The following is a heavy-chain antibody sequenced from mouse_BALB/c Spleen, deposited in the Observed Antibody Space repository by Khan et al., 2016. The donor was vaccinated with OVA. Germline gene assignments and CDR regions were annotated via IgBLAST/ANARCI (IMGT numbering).Heavy chain of an antibody. V-gene: IGHV3-8*02. J-gene: IGHJ3*01. D-gene: IGHD2-14*01. CDR1: GDSITSGY. CDR2: IIYTGYT. Sequence: EVQLQESGPSLVKPSQTLSLTCSVTGDSITSGYWNWIRKFPGNKLEYMGYIIYTGYTYYNPSLKSRISITRHTSKNQYYLQLNSVNDDDTATYYCARSTYRYAFVYWGQGTLVTVSA. CDR3: ARSTYRYAFVY.